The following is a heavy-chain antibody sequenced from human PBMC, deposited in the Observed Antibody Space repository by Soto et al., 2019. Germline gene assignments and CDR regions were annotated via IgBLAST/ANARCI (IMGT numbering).Heavy chain of an antibody. CDR3: AKGIAAAGIAWFDP. CDR2: ISGSGGST. J-gene: IGHJ5*02. V-gene: IGHV3-23*01. D-gene: IGHD6-13*01. CDR1: GFTFSSYA. Sequence: GGSLRLSCAASGFTFSSYAMSWVRQAPGKGLEWVSAISGSGGSTYYADSVKGRFTISRDNSKNTLYLQMNSLRAEDTAVYYCAKGIAAAGIAWFDPWGQGTLVTVPQ.